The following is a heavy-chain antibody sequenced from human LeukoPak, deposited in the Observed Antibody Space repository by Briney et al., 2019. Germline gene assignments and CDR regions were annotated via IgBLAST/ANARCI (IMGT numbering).Heavy chain of an antibody. D-gene: IGHD3-9*01. V-gene: IGHV1-2*02. J-gene: IGHJ4*02. CDR3: ARDSGYLFDS. CDR1: GYTFIGYY. CDR2: INPNSGGT. Sequence: ASVKLSCKASGYTFIGYYIHWVRQAPGQGLEWMGWINPNSGGTNYEQKFQGRVTMTRETFITTAYLELSGLRSDDTAVYYCARDSGYLFDSWAQGTLVTVSS.